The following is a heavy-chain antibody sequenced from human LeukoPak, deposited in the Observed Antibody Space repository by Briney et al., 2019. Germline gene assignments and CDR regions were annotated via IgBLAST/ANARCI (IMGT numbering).Heavy chain of an antibody. J-gene: IGHJ6*02. CDR2: FNPSGGST. CDR1: GYSFTSYG. CDR3: ARDLARGANYYYYGMDV. Sequence: ASVKVSCKASGYSFTSYGITWVRQAPGQGLEWMGIFNPSGGSTSYAQNFQGRVTMTRDTSTSTVYMELSSLRSEDTAVYYCARDLARGANYYYYGMDVWGQGATVTVSS. V-gene: IGHV1-46*01.